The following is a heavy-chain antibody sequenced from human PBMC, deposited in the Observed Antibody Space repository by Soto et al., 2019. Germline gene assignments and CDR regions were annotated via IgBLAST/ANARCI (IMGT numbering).Heavy chain of an antibody. V-gene: IGHV3-74*01. CDR1: GFTFSSYW. CDR2: INSDGSST. J-gene: IGHJ4*02. Sequence: EVQLVESGGGLVQPGGSLRLSCAASGFTFSSYWIHWVRQAPGKGLVWVSRINSDGSSTTYADSVKGRFTISRDSAKNTLYLQMTSLRAEDTAVYYCARVSREVVPAAIDYWGQGTLVTVSS. D-gene: IGHD2-2*01. CDR3: ARVSREVVPAAIDY.